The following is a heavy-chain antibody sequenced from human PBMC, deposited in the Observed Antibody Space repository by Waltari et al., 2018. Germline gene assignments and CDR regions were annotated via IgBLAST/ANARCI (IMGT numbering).Heavy chain of an antibody. Sequence: QVQLQQWGAGLLKPSETLSLTCAVYGGSFSGYYWSGIRQPPGKGLEWIGEIKHSGSTNYNPSLKSRVTISVDTSKNQFSLKLSSVTAADTAVYYCARGNFWSGYFRGSYYYYMDVWGKGTTVTISS. CDR1: GGSFSGYY. J-gene: IGHJ6*03. D-gene: IGHD3-3*01. CDR2: IKHSGST. CDR3: ARGNFWSGYFRGSYYYYMDV. V-gene: IGHV4-34*01.